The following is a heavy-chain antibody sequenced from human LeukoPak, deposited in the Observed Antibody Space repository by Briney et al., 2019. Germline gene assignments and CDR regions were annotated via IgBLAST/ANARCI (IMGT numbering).Heavy chain of an antibody. CDR3: AKEIWPTVTTPGHTHFDY. Sequence: GGSLRLSCAASGFTFSSYWMSWVRQAPGKGLEWVALIRYDGSNKYYADSVKGRFTISRDNSKNTLYVQMNSLRAEDTAVYYCAKEIWPTVTTPGHTHFDYWGQGTLVTVSS. CDR1: GFTFSSYW. D-gene: IGHD4-17*01. CDR2: IRYDGSNK. J-gene: IGHJ4*02. V-gene: IGHV3-30*02.